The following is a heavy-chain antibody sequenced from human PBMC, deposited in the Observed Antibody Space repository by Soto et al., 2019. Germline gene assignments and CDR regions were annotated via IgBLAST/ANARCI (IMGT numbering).Heavy chain of an antibody. D-gene: IGHD3-10*01. CDR2: ISWNSGSI. V-gene: IGHV3-9*01. J-gene: IGHJ3*02. Sequence: EVQVVESGGGLVQPGRSLRLSCAASGFIFEDYAMHWVRQAPGKGLEWVSGISWNSGSIDYADAVTGRFTISRDNAKNSLYLQMNNLRTEDTALYYCARGRCYSLGSYVLFDAFDTWRQGTRVTVSS. CDR1: GFIFEDYA. CDR3: ARGRCYSLGSYVLFDAFDT.